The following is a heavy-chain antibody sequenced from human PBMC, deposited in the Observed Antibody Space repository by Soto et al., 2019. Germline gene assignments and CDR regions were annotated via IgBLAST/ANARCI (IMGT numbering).Heavy chain of an antibody. CDR1: VFTFGDSY. V-gene: IGHV3-11*06. CDR2: ISPGSRYP. J-gene: IGHJ5*02. CDR3: VRGGGGGLFDP. D-gene: IGHD2-15*01. Sequence: VGSLRLSCAGSVFTFGDSYMSWIRQAPGKGLEWLSYISPGSRYPAYADSVKGRFTISRDNAKRSLYLQMMSLTAEDTAIYYCVRGGGGGLFDPWGEGTMVTVSS.